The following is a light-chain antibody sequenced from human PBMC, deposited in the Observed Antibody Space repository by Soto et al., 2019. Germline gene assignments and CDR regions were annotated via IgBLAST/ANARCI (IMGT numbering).Light chain of an antibody. V-gene: IGLV2-23*02. J-gene: IGLJ3*02. CDR3: RSDTCFSTHV. Sequence: QSALTQPASVSGSPGQSITVSCTGTSNDLGGYDFVSWYQHHPGKVPKLMIYEVSKRPSGVSTRFSGSKSGNTASLTISALQAEDEGDYYCRSDTCFSTHVFGGGTKLTVL. CDR1: SNDLGGYDF. CDR2: EVS.